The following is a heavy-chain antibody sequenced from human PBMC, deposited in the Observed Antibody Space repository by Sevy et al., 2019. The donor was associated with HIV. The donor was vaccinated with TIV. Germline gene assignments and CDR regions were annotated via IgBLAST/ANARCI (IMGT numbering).Heavy chain of an antibody. CDR1: GFTFSSYG. CDR2: IRYDGSNK. CDR3: AKNHYNEAWTSYFQH. J-gene: IGHJ1*01. Sequence: GGSLRLSCAASGFTFSSYGMHWVRQAPGKGMEWVAFIRYDGSNKYYAHSVKGRFTISRDNSKNTLYLQMNSLRAEDTAVYYCAKNHYNEAWTSYFQHWGQGTLVTVSS. D-gene: IGHD3-10*01. V-gene: IGHV3-30*02.